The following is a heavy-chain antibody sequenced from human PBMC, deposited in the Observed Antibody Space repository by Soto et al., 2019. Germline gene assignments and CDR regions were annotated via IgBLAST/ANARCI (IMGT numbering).Heavy chain of an antibody. V-gene: IGHV4-34*01. J-gene: IGHJ5*02. CDR3: ARGVDIVVVVAATRIPHRFDP. Sequence: SETLSLTCAVYGGSFSGYYWSWIRQPPGKGLEWIGEINHSGSTNYNPSLKSRVTISVDTSKNQFSLKLSSVTAADTAVYYCARGVDIVVVVAATRIPHRFDPWGQGTLVTVSS. D-gene: IGHD2-15*01. CDR1: GGSFSGYY. CDR2: INHSGST.